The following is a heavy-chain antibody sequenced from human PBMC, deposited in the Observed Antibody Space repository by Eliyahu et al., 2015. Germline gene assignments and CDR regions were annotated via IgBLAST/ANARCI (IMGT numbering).Heavy chain of an antibody. J-gene: IGHJ3*02. D-gene: IGHD7-27*01. CDR3: ARDKWGESFDI. CDR1: GGSISSYY. V-gene: IGHV4-59*01. Sequence: QVQLQESGPGLVKPSETLSLXCXVXGGSISSYYWXWIRQPPGKGLEWIGYIYYSGSTNHNPSLKSRVTISVDTSKNQFSLKLSSVTAADTAVYYCARDKWGESFDIWGQGTMVTVSS. CDR2: IYYSGST.